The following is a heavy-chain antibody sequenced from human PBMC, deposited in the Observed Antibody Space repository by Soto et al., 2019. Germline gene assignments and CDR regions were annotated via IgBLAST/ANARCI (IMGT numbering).Heavy chain of an antibody. CDR2: INSGRTSI. Sequence: GSLRLSCAASGFTFSNYEMNWVRQAPGKGLEWVAYINSGRTSIKYADSVKGRFTISTDNARNSLYLQMNSLRDEDSAVYYCARESDGDAFDFWGQGTLVTVYS. D-gene: IGHD4-17*01. CDR1: GFTFSNYE. V-gene: IGHV3-48*03. CDR3: ARESDGDAFDF. J-gene: IGHJ4*02.